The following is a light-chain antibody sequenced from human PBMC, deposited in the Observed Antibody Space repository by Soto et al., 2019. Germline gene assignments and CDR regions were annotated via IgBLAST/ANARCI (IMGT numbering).Light chain of an antibody. CDR1: QSVSSSY. CDR2: GAS. V-gene: IGKV3-20*01. J-gene: IGKJ3*01. Sequence: EIVLTQSPGTLSLSPGERATLSCRASQSVSSSYLAWYQQKPGQAPRLLIYGASSRATGIPDRFSGSGSGTEFTRTISRLEPEDFAVYYCQQYGSSPLTFGPATKVDIK. CDR3: QQYGSSPLT.